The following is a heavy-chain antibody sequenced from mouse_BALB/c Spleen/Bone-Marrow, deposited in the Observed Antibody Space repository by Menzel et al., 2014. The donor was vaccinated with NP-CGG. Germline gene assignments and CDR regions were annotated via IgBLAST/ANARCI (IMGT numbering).Heavy chain of an antibody. CDR3: ATLTTVVDAMDY. J-gene: IGHJ4*01. CDR1: GFNIKDTY. CDR2: IDPANGNT. V-gene: IGHV14-3*02. D-gene: IGHD1-1*01. Sequence: EVKLVESGAELVKPGASVKLSCTASGFNIKDTYMHWVKQRPEQGLEWIGRIDPANGNTKYDPKFQGKATITADTSSNTAYLQLSSLTSEDTAVYYCATLTTVVDAMDYWGQGSSVPVSS.